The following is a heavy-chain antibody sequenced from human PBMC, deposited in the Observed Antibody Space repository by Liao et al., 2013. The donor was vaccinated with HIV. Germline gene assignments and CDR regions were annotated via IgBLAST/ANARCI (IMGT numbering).Heavy chain of an antibody. D-gene: IGHD2-15*01. J-gene: IGHJ4*02. CDR2: IYTSGST. CDR3: ARGGRRALLGGFPQRY. V-gene: IGHV4-4*07. Sequence: QVELQESGPGLVKPSETLSLTCTVSGGSISSYYWSWIRQPAGKGLEWIGRIYTSGSTNYKPSLKSRVTMSVDKSKNQFSLKLSSVTAADTAVYYCARGGRRALLGGFPQRYWGQGTLVTVSS. CDR1: GGSISSYY.